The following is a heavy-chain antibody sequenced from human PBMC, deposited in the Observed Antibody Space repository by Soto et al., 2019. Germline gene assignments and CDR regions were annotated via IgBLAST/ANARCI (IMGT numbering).Heavy chain of an antibody. CDR3: ARARDYVWGSYGRDAFDI. CDR1: GFTVSSNY. D-gene: IGHD3-16*01. J-gene: IGHJ3*02. V-gene: IGHV3-66*01. CDR2: IYSGGST. Sequence: GGSLRLSCAASGFTVSSNYMSWVRQAPGKGLEWVSVIYSGGSTYYADSVKGRFTISRDNSKNTLYLQMNSLRAEDTAVYYCARARDYVWGSYGRDAFDIWGQGTMVTVSS.